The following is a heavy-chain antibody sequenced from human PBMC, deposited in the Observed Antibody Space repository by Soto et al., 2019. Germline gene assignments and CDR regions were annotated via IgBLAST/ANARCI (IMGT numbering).Heavy chain of an antibody. D-gene: IGHD2-15*01. Sequence: PSETLSLTCFVSGGSISSNNYYWGWIRQPPGKGLEWIGSMSYSGSTNYNPSPKSRVTISVDTSKNQFSLKLSSVTAADTAVYYCARDTGGSFNYYYYYMDVWGKGTTVTVSS. CDR1: GGSISSNNYY. J-gene: IGHJ6*03. V-gene: IGHV4-39*07. CDR2: MSYSGST. CDR3: ARDTGGSFNYYYYYMDV.